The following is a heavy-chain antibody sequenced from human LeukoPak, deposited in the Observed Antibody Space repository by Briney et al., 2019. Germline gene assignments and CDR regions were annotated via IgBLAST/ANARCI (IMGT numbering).Heavy chain of an antibody. Sequence: ASVKVSCKASGYTFTSYGISWVRQAPGQGLEWMGWINPNSGGTNYAQKFQGRVTMTRDTSISTAYMELSRLRSDDTAVYYCARDFGVLGYMDVWGKGTTVTISS. CDR1: GYTFTSYG. CDR2: INPNSGGT. V-gene: IGHV1-2*02. D-gene: IGHD3-10*01. CDR3: ARDFGVLGYMDV. J-gene: IGHJ6*03.